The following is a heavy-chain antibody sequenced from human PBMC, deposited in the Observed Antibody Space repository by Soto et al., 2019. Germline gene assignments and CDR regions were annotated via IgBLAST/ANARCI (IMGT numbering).Heavy chain of an antibody. Sequence: QVQLVQSGAEVKKPGSSVKVSCKASGGTFSSYTISWVRQAPGQGLEWIGRIIPILGIANYAQKFQGRVTITADKSTSTAYMELSSLRSEDTAVYYCARRYCSGGSCYSGDAFDIWGQGTMVTVSS. CDR3: ARRYCSGGSCYSGDAFDI. CDR1: GGTFSSYT. CDR2: IIPILGIA. V-gene: IGHV1-69*02. D-gene: IGHD2-15*01. J-gene: IGHJ3*02.